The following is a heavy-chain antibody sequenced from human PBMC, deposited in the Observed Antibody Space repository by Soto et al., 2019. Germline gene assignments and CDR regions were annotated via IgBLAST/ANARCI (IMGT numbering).Heavy chain of an antibody. J-gene: IGHJ4*02. CDR1: GGSFSGYY. CDR3: ARDKITGLFDY. CDR2: INHSGST. Sequence: QVQLQQWGAGLLKPSETLSLTCAVYGGSFSGYYWTWIRQPPGTGLEWIGEINHSGSTNYNPSLKSRVTISVDTSTNQFSLQLTSVTAADTAVYHCARDKITGLFDYWGQGTLVTVSS. V-gene: IGHV4-34*01. D-gene: IGHD2-8*02.